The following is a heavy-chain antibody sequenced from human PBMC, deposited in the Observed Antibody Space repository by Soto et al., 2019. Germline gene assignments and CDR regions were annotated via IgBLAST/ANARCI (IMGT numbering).Heavy chain of an antibody. D-gene: IGHD1-26*01. CDR3: AKVTSYSGSYYYFDY. Sequence: EVQLLESGGGLVQPGGSLRLSCAASGFTFSSSAMSWVRQASGKGLEWVSTISGSGGSTYYADSVKGRFTISRDNSKNTLYLQMNSLRAEDTAVYYCAKVTSYSGSYYYFDYWGQGTLVTVSS. V-gene: IGHV3-23*01. CDR2: ISGSGGST. J-gene: IGHJ4*02. CDR1: GFTFSSSA.